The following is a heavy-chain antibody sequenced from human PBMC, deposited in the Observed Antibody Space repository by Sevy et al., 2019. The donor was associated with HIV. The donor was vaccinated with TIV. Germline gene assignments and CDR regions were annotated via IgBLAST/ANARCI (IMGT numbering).Heavy chain of an antibody. CDR2: ISSSSSTI. V-gene: IGHV3-48*02. CDR3: ARSHCSSTSCYAYYYYGMDV. J-gene: IGHJ6*02. Sequence: GGSLRLSCAASGFTFSSYSMNWVRQAPGKGLEWVSYISSSSSTIYYADSVKGRFTISRDNATNSLYLQMNSLRDEDTAVYYCARSHCSSTSCYAYYYYGMDVWGQGTTVTVSS. CDR1: GFTFSSYS. D-gene: IGHD2-2*01.